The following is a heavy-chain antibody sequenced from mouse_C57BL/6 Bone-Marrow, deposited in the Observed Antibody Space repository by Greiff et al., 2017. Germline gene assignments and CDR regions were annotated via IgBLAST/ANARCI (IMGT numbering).Heavy chain of an antibody. V-gene: IGHV5-6*01. CDR1: GFTFSSYG. Sequence: EVNLVESGGDLVKPGGSLKLSCAASGFTFSSYGMSWVRQTPDKRLEWVATISSGGSYTYYPDSVKGRFTISRDNAKNTLYLRMSSLKSEDTAMYYCARHNLYYAMDYWGQGTSVTVSS. CDR3: ARHNLYYAMDY. J-gene: IGHJ4*01. CDR2: ISSGGSYT.